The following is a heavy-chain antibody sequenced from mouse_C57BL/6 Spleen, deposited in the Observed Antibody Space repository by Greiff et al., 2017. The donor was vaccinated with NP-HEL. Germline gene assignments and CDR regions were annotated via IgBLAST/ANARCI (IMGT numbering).Heavy chain of an antibody. D-gene: IGHD1-1*01. J-gene: IGHJ4*01. CDR3: ARGGYYYGPYYAMDY. CDR2: INPNNGGT. CDR1: GYTFTDYY. V-gene: IGHV1-26*01. Sequence: EVQLQQSGPELVKPGASVKISCKASGYTFTDYYMNWVKQSHGKSLEWIGDINPNNGGTSYNQKFKGKATLTVDTSSSTAYMELRSLTSEDSAVYYCARGGYYYGPYYAMDYWGQGTSVTVSS.